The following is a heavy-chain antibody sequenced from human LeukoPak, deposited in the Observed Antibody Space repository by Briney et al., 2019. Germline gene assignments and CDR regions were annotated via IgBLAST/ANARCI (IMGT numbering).Heavy chain of an antibody. Sequence: GGSLRLSCAASGFTFSSYWMSWVRQAPGKGLEWVANIKQDGSEKYYVDSVKGRFTISGDNAKNSLYLQMNSLRAEDTAVYYCARDRCSSTSCHQFDYWGQGTLVTVSS. CDR2: IKQDGSEK. CDR1: GFTFSSYW. CDR3: ARDRCSSTSCHQFDY. D-gene: IGHD2-2*01. V-gene: IGHV3-7*01. J-gene: IGHJ4*02.